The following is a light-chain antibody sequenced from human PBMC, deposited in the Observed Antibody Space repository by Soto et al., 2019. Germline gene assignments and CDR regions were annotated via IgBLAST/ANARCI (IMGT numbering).Light chain of an antibody. CDR1: QTIRAY. CDR2: SAS. V-gene: IGKV1-39*01. J-gene: IGKJ3*01. CDR3: QQSFSPPPIT. Sequence: DIQMTQSPSSLSASVGDTVTINCRASQTIRAYLNWYQVKPGQAPKLLIYSASMLQNGVPSRFSGSGSGTDFTLTISSLQPEDYATYYCQQSFSPPPITFGPRTTVD.